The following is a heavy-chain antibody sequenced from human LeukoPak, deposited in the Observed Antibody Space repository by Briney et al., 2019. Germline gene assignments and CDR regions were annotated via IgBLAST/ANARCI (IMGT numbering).Heavy chain of an antibody. V-gene: IGHV4-30-4*01. CDR2: IYYSGST. J-gene: IGHJ3*02. CDR1: GGSISSGDYY. Sequence: TSQTLSLTCTVSGGSISSGDYYWSWIRQPPGKGLEWIGYIYYSGSTYYNPSLKSRVTISVDTSKNQFSLKLSSVTAADTAVYYCARSVIPGDAFDIWGQGTMVTVSS. CDR3: ARSVIPGDAFDI. D-gene: IGHD3-16*02.